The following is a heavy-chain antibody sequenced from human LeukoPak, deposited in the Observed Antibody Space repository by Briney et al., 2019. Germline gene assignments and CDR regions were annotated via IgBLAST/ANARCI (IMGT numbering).Heavy chain of an antibody. CDR2: IYYSGST. D-gene: IGHD6-19*01. CDR3: ARGASIAVAGYWYFDL. V-gene: IGHV4-59*01. Sequence: PSETLSLTCTVSGGSISSYYWGWIRQPPGKGLEWIGYIYYSGSTNYNPSLKSRVTMSVDMSMNQFSLKLTSVTAADTAVYYCARGASIAVAGYWYFDLWGRGTLVTVSS. CDR1: GGSISSYY. J-gene: IGHJ2*01.